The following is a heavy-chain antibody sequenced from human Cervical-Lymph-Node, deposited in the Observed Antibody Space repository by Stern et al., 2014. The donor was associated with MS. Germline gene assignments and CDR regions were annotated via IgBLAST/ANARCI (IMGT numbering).Heavy chain of an antibody. J-gene: IGHJ6*02. CDR1: GGTFSSYP. D-gene: IGHD4-17*01. Sequence: QVQLVQSGAEVKKPGSSVKLSCKASGGTFSSYPIIWLRQAPGQGLEWMGGIIPIFGTANYAQKFQGRVTITADGSSSTAYMELSSLRSEDTAVYCASPVTLTVGAMDVWGQGTTVTVSS. V-gene: IGHV1-69*01. CDR2: IIPIFGTA. CDR3: SPVTLTVGAMDV.